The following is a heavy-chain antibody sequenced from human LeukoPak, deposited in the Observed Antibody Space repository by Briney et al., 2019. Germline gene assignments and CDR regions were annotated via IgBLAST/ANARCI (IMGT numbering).Heavy chain of an antibody. CDR2: IYSGGST. Sequence: GGSLRLSXAASGFTVSSNYMSWVRQAPGKGLEWVSVIYSGGSTYYADSVKGRFTISRDNSKNTLYLQMNSLRAEDTAVYYCAREVYYYDSSGYYGVDYWGQGTLVTVSS. CDR1: GFTVSSNY. D-gene: IGHD3-22*01. CDR3: AREVYYYDSSGYYGVDY. J-gene: IGHJ4*02. V-gene: IGHV3-66*02.